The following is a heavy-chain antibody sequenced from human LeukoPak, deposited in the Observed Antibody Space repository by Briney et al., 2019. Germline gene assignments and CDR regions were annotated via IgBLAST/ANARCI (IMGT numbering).Heavy chain of an antibody. V-gene: IGHV3-23*01. CDR2: ILPGGGDT. CDR3: AKENDFVY. D-gene: IGHD3-3*01. CDR1: GFTFSSYA. Sequence: GGSLRLSCAASGFTFSSYAMTWVRQAPGKGLEWVSTILPGGGDTYYADSVKGRFTISRDNSKSTLYLQMNSLRAEDTAVYYCAKENDFVYWGQGTLVTVSS. J-gene: IGHJ4*02.